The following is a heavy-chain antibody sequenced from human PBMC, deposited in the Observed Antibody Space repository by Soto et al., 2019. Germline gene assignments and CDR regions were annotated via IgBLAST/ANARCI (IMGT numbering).Heavy chain of an antibody. CDR3: AREQNYGSRSYDY. CDR1: GFTFSTYT. D-gene: IGHD3-10*01. J-gene: IGHJ4*02. CDR2: ISYAERNK. V-gene: IGHV3-30*04. Sequence: QVQLVESGGGVVQPGRSLRLSCAASGFTFSTYTLHWVRQAPGKGLEWVALISYAERNKYYADSVKGRFTISRDNSKNTLYLQMNSLRGDDTAVYYCAREQNYGSRSYDYWGQGTLVTVSS.